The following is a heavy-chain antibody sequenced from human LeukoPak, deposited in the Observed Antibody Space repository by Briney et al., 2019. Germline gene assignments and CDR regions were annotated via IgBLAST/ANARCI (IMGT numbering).Heavy chain of an antibody. V-gene: IGHV3-21*01. D-gene: IGHD6-19*01. J-gene: IGHJ4*02. Sequence: PGGSLRLSCAASGFTFSSYSMNWVRQAPGKWLEWVSSISSSSSYIYYADSVKGRFTISRDNAKNSLYLQMNGLRAEDTAVYYCARDKLSSGWSFDYWGQGTLVTVSS. CDR2: ISSSSSYI. CDR3: ARDKLSSGWSFDY. CDR1: GFTFSSYS.